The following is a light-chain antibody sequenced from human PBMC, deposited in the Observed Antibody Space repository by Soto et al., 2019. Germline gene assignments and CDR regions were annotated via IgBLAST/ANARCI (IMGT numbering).Light chain of an antibody. J-gene: IGKJ1*01. CDR2: GAS. Sequence: EIVMTQSPVTLSLSPGERSTLSFRASQSVSSNLAWYQQKPGQAPRLLIYGASTRATGIPAKFSGGGSGTEFTLTISSLQPDDFATYYCQQYNTYRAFGQGTKVDIK. CDR3: QQYNTYRA. CDR1: QSVSSN. V-gene: IGKV3-15*01.